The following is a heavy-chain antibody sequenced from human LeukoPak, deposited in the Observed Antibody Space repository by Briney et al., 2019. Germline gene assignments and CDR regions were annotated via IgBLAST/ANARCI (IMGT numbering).Heavy chain of an antibody. CDR3: ARSCGGDCCPGLDY. D-gene: IGHD2-21*02. Sequence: GGSLRLSCAASGFTFSSYSMNWVRQAPGKGLEWVSSISSSSSYIYYADSVKGRFTISRDNAKNSLYLQMNSLRAEDTAVYYCARSCGGDCCPGLDYWGQGTLVTVSS. V-gene: IGHV3-21*01. CDR1: GFTFSSYS. CDR2: ISSSSSYI. J-gene: IGHJ4*02.